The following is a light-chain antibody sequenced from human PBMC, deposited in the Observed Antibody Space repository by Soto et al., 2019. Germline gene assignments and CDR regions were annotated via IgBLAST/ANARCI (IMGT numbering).Light chain of an antibody. CDR2: ANS. CDR3: QSYDSSLSGYV. Sequence: QSALTQPPSVSGAPGQRVTISCTGSSSNIGAGYDVQWYQQLPGTAPKLLIYANSNRPSGVPDRFSGSKSGTSASLAITGIQAEDEADYYCQSYDSSLSGYVFGTGTKVTVL. CDR1: SSNIGAGYD. J-gene: IGLJ1*01. V-gene: IGLV1-40*01.